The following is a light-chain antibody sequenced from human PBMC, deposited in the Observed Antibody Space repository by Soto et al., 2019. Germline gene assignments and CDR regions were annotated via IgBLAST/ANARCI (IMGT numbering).Light chain of an antibody. V-gene: IGLV2-14*01. J-gene: IGLJ1*01. CDR1: SSDVGGYNY. Sequence: QSALAQPNSVSGSPGQSIAISCTGTSSDVGGYNYVSWHQQHPGKAPKVLISGVSNRPTGVSNRFAGSKSGNTAYLTISGLQYEDECDYYCSSYGSGGTVVFGSGAKVTVL. CDR2: GVS. CDR3: SSYGSGGTVV.